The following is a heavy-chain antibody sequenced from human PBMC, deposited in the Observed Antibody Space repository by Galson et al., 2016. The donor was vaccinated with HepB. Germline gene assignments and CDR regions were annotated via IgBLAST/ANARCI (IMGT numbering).Heavy chain of an antibody. CDR3: AVGYHSGS. CDR1: GFTFSSYS. V-gene: IGHV3-48*01. Sequence: SLRLSCAASGFTFSSYSMNWVRQAPGKGLEWVSYISSSSGAIHYADSVKGRFTISRDNPRNTPYLRGNSLSAEGTAVYYCAVGYHSGSCGLGTRVTVSS. J-gene: IGHJ1*01. CDR2: ISSSSGAI. D-gene: IGHD2-15*01.